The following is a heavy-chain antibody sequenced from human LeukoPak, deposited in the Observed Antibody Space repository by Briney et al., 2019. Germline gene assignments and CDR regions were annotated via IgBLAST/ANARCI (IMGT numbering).Heavy chain of an antibody. V-gene: IGHV3-23*01. Sequence: GGSLRLSCAASGFTFSSYAMSWVRQAPGKGLEWVSAISGSGGSTYYADSVKGRFTISRDNSKNTLYLQMNSLRAEDTAVYYXXXXXQAAVAGIFRYGMDVWGQGTTVTVSS. CDR1: GFTFSSYA. CDR2: ISGSGGST. D-gene: IGHD6-19*01. CDR3: XXXXQAAVAGIFRYGMDV. J-gene: IGHJ6*02.